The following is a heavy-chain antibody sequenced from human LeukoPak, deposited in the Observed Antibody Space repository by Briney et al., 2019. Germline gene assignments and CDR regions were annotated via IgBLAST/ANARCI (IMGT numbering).Heavy chain of an antibody. CDR3: ARGPPRGKYYYMDV. CDR1: GFTFSSFD. CDR2: IGTASDT. J-gene: IGHJ6*03. Sequence: GGSLRLSCAASGFTFSSFDMHWVRQPTGQGLEWVSTIGTASDTYYPGSVEGRFTLSRDNAKNSLYLQMNGLTARDTAVYYCARGPPRGKYYYMDVWGKGTTVTVSS. V-gene: IGHV3-13*01. D-gene: IGHD1-1*01.